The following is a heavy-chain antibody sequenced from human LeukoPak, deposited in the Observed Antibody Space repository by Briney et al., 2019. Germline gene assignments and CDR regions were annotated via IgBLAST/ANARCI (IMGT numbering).Heavy chain of an antibody. D-gene: IGHD1-26*01. V-gene: IGHV3-23*01. CDR1: GFTFSSYA. Sequence: GSLRLSCAASGFTFSSYAMSWVRQAPGKGLEWVSAISGSGGSTYYADSVKGRFTISRDNSKNTLYLQMNSLRAEDTAVYYCAKDRSGSPLGGPYYFDYWGQGTLVTVSS. J-gene: IGHJ4*02. CDR2: ISGSGGST. CDR3: AKDRSGSPLGGPYYFDY.